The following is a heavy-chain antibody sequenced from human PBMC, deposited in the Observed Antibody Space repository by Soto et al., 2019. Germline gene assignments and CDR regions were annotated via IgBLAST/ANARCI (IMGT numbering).Heavy chain of an antibody. CDR1: GFTFSSYG. J-gene: IGHJ6*02. V-gene: IGHV3-30*18. CDR2: ISYDGSNK. CDR3: AKDVEATIRLNYYYYYGMDV. Sequence: QVQLVESGGGVVQPGRSLRLSCAASGFTFSSYGIHWVRQAPGTGLEWVAIISYDGSNKYYADSVKGRFTISRDNLKNTLYLKMNSLRAEDTAVYYCAKDVEATIRLNYYYYYGMDVWGQGTTVTVSS. D-gene: IGHD5-12*01.